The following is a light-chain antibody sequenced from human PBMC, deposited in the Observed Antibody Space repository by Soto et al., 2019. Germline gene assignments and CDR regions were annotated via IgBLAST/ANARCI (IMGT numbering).Light chain of an antibody. Sequence: EIVMTQSPATLSVSPGERATLSCRASQSVSSNLAWYQQKPGQAPRPLIYGASTRATGIPARFSGSGSGTEFTLTISSLQPEDFAVYYCQQYNNWPGTFGQGTKVEIK. CDR3: QQYNNWPGT. J-gene: IGKJ1*01. CDR2: GAS. V-gene: IGKV3-15*01. CDR1: QSVSSN.